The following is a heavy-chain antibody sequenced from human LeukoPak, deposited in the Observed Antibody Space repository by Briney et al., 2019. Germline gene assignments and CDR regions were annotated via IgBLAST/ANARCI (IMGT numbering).Heavy chain of an antibody. CDR1: GFTFSSYW. D-gene: IGHD1-1*01. CDR2: ISWNSGSI. V-gene: IGHV3-9*01. CDR3: AKEVGNSGY. J-gene: IGHJ4*02. Sequence: SLRLSCAASGFTFSSYWMHWVRQAPGKGLEWVSGISWNSGSIHYADSVKGRFTISRDNAKNSLFLQMNSLRAEDTALYYCAKEVGNSGYWGQGTLVTVSS.